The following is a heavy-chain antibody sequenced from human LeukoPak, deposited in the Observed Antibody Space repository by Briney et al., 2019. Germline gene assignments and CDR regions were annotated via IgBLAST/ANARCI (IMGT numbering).Heavy chain of an antibody. V-gene: IGHV3-48*04. CDR3: ATTPVGHYFDR. CDR2: ISSSGSTI. J-gene: IGHJ4*02. D-gene: IGHD1-26*01. Sequence: GGSLRLSRAASEFTFSNYNMNWVRQAPGKGLEWVSYISSSGSTIYYADSVKGRFTISRDNAKKSLYLQMNSLRVEDTAVYYCATTPVGHYFDRWGQGTLVTVSS. CDR1: EFTFSNYN.